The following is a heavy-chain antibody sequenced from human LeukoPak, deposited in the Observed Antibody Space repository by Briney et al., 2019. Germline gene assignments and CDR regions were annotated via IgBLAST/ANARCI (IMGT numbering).Heavy chain of an antibody. CDR2: INHSGST. CDR1: GGSFSGYY. D-gene: IGHD2-15*01. Sequence: SETLSLTCAVYGGSFSGYYWSWIRQPPGKGLEWIGEINHSGSTNYNPSLKSRVTISVDTSKNQFSLKLSSVTAADTAVYYCARNCSSDSCSSFVDYWGQGTLVTVSS. J-gene: IGHJ4*02. CDR3: ARNCSSDSCSSFVDY. V-gene: IGHV4-34*01.